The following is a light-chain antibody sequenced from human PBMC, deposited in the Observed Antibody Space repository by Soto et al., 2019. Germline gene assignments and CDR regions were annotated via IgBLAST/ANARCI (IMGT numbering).Light chain of an antibody. CDR3: SSFTNTNTHVV. CDR2: EVS. CDR1: VSDIGGYNY. Sequence: QSALTQPASISGSPGQSITISCTGSVSDIGGYNYVSWYQQHPGKAPKLIIFEVSNRPSGLSNRFSGSKAGNTASLTISGLQAEDEADYYCSSFTNTNTHVVFGAGTKLTVL. J-gene: IGLJ2*01. V-gene: IGLV2-14*01.